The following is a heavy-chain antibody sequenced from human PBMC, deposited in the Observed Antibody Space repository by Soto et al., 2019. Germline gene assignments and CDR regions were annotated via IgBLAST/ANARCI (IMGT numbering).Heavy chain of an antibody. CDR1: GGSISSGGYY. V-gene: IGHV4-31*03. Sequence: QVQLQESGPGLVKPSQTLSLTYTVSGGSISSGGYYWSWIRQHPGKGLEWIGYIYYSGSTYYNPSLKSRVTISVDTSKNQFSLKLSSVTAADTAVYYCAAEVGFGPLFDYWGQGTLVTVSS. D-gene: IGHD3-3*01. CDR3: AAEVGFGPLFDY. CDR2: IYYSGST. J-gene: IGHJ4*02.